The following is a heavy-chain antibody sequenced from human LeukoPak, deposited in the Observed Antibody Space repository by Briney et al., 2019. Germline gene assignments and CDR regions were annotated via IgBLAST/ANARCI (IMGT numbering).Heavy chain of an antibody. V-gene: IGHV3-7*01. CDR2: IKQDGSEK. J-gene: IGHJ4*02. CDR1: GFTFSSFW. CDR3: ARDSSGPDY. Sequence: GGSLRLSCAASGFTFSSFWMSWVRQAPGKGLEWVANIKQDGSEKNYVDSVKGRFTISRDNAKNSLSLQMNSLTAEDTAVYFCARDSSGPDYWGQGTLVTVSS. D-gene: IGHD6-19*01.